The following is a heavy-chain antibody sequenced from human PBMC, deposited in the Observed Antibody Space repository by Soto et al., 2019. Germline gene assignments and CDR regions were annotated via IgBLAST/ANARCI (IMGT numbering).Heavy chain of an antibody. CDR3: VRGYGGYLDH. Sequence: QVQLVQSGVEVKKPGASVKVSCKAMGYTFTNYGLSWVRQAPGEGLEWLGWISAYNGHTKYAHKVQDRVTLTTETSASTAYLELRSLRSDDTAVDYCVRGYGGYLDHWGKGTLVLVSS. V-gene: IGHV1-18*01. CDR2: ISAYNGHT. J-gene: IGHJ4*02. D-gene: IGHD3-16*01. CDR1: GYTFTNYG.